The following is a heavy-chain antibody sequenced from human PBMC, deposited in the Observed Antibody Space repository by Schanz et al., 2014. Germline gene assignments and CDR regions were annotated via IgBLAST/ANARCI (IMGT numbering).Heavy chain of an antibody. J-gene: IGHJ6*02. Sequence: DVQLLESGGGLVQPGGSLRLSCAASGFTFGSYGMSWVRQGPGKGLEWVSGISGGGGTRNYADSVKGRFTVFRDNSKRTLYLEMNDPRAEDTAVYYCAKDSCSSATCYGYGMDVWGQGSTVTVSS. CDR3: AKDSCSSATCYGYGMDV. D-gene: IGHD2-2*01. V-gene: IGHV3-23*01. CDR2: ISGGGGTR. CDR1: GFTFGSYG.